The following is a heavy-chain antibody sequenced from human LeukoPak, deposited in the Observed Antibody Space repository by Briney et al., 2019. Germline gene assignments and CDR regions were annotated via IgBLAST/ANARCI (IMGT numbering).Heavy chain of an antibody. Sequence: SETLSLTCTVSGGSISSYYWSWIRQPPGKGLEWIGYIYYSGSTNYNPSLKSRVTISVDTSKNQFSLKLSSVTAADTAVYYCARAVYCSGGSCYPGRYNWFDPWAQGTLVTVSS. V-gene: IGHV4-59*01. J-gene: IGHJ5*02. D-gene: IGHD2-15*01. CDR1: GGSISSYY. CDR3: ARAVYCSGGSCYPGRYNWFDP. CDR2: IYYSGST.